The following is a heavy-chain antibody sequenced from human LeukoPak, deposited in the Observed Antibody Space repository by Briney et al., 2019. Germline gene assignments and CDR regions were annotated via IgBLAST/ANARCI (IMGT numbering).Heavy chain of an antibody. J-gene: IGHJ4*02. CDR3: ARAPNYYDSSGYFY. D-gene: IGHD3-22*01. CDR2: IYYSGST. V-gene: IGHV4-59*01. Sequence: PSETLSLTCTVSGGSISNYYWSWIRQPPGKGLEWIGYIYYSGSTNYNPSLKSRVTISVDMSKNQFSLKLRSVTAADTAVYYCARAPNYYDSSGYFYWGQGTLVTVSS. CDR1: GGSISNYY.